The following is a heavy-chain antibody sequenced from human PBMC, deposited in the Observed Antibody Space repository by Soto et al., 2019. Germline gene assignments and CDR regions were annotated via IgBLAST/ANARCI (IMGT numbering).Heavy chain of an antibody. V-gene: IGHV3-74*01. CDR1: GFTFSSSW. J-gene: IGHJ1*01. CDR2: INSDGTAT. D-gene: IGHD3-22*01. Sequence: GGSLRLSCAASGFTFSSSWMHWVRQAPGKGLVWVSRINSDGTATNYADSVKGRFTISRDNARNTLYLQMNNLRPEDTAVYYCARGGSGYPVHWGQGTLVTVSS. CDR3: ARGGSGYPVH.